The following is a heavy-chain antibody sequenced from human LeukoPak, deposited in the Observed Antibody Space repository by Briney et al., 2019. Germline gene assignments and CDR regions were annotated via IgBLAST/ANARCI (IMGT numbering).Heavy chain of an antibody. CDR1: GYTFTSYA. J-gene: IGHJ4*02. CDR2: INAGNGNT. Sequence: ASVKVSCKASGYTFTSYAMHWVRQAPGQRLEWMGWINAGNGNTKYSQKFQGRVTITRDTSASTAYMELSSLRSEDMAVYYCARDRGYSYGYAYYFDYWGQGTLVTVSS. D-gene: IGHD5-18*01. V-gene: IGHV1-3*01. CDR3: ARDRGYSYGYAYYFDY.